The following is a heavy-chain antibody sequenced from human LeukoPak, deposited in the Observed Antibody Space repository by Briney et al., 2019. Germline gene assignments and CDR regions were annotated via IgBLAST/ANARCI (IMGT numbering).Heavy chain of an antibody. J-gene: IGHJ4*02. D-gene: IGHD3-22*01. Sequence: TGGSLRLSCAASGFTVSSNYMNWVRQAPGKGLEWVSFINSGGSTYYADSVKGRFTISRDNSKNTLYLQMNSLRAEDTAVYYCPRKYDSSGYYDHWGQGTLVTVSS. V-gene: IGHV3-53*01. CDR2: INSGGST. CDR3: PRKYDSSGYYDH. CDR1: GFTVSSNY.